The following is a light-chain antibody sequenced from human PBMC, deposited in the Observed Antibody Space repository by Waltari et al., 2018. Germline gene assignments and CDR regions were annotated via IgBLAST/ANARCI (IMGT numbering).Light chain of an antibody. CDR1: QPILHTSNNEIS. CDR2: WAF. CDR3: QQYYTTPYT. V-gene: IGKV4-1*01. J-gene: IGKJ2*01. Sequence: DVVTTQSPDSLTVSLVFMVTLNCTSSQPILHTSNNEISLTWYQQKPGQPPRLLIYWAFSRASGVPDRFSGSGSVTDFTLTISSLQAEDVAVYYCQQYYTTPYTFGQGTKLEIK.